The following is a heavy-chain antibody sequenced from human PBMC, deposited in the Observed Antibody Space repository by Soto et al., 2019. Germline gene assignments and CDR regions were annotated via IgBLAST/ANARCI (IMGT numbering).Heavy chain of an antibody. CDR1: GFTFRNYA. Sequence: GGSLRLSCVASGFTFRNYAMSWVRQAPGKGLEWVSSIRGSGGGADYADSVKGRFTISRDNSKNTLFLQMNNLRVDDTAVYYCAKASIVATIAYFDYWGQGTLVTVSS. CDR2: IRGSGGGA. V-gene: IGHV3-23*01. J-gene: IGHJ4*02. D-gene: IGHD5-12*01. CDR3: AKASIVATIAYFDY.